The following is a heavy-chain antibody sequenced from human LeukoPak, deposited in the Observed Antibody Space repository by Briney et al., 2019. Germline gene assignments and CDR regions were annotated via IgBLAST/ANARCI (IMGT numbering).Heavy chain of an antibody. CDR1: GGSFSGYY. J-gene: IGHJ4*02. Sequence: PSETLSLTCAVYGGSFSGYYWSWIRQPPGKGLEWIGEINHSGSTNYNPSLKSRVTMSVDTSNNQFSLRLSSVTAADTAVYYCAREGSSVWYGLGYWGQGTLVTVSS. D-gene: IGHD6-19*01. CDR2: INHSGST. CDR3: AREGSSVWYGLGY. V-gene: IGHV4-34*01.